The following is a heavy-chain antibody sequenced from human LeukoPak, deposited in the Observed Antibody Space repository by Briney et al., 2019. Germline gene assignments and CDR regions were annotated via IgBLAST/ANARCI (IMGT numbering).Heavy chain of an antibody. CDR1: GFTFSSYW. CDR3: DRERMYSGSGSTYPYYDY. CDR2: IKPDGSEK. V-gene: IGHV3-7*01. J-gene: IGHJ4*02. D-gene: IGHD3-10*01. Sequence: GGSLRLSCAASGFTFSSYWMSWVRQSPGKGLEWVANIKPDGSEKYFMDSVKGRFTISRDNAKNSLYLEMNSLRAEDTAEYFWDRERMYSGSGSTYPYYDYWGQGTLVTVSS.